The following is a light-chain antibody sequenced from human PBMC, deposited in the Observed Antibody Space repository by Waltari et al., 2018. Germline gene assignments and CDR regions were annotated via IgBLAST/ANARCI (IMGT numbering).Light chain of an antibody. CDR3: QQYYRSRT. V-gene: IGKV4-1*01. Sequence: DIVMTQSPDSLAVSLGERATISCRSSQSVLYNSNDKNYLAWYQQKPGQPPRLLIYWASTRESGVPDRFSGSGSWTDFTLTISNLQAEDVAVYYCQQYYRSRTFGQGTKVEIK. CDR1: QSVLYNSNDKNY. CDR2: WAS. J-gene: IGKJ1*01.